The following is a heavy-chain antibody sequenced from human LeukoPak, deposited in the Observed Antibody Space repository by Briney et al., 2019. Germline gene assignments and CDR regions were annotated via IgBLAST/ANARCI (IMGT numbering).Heavy chain of an antibody. J-gene: IGHJ4*02. Sequence: SETLSLTCAVSGYSISSGYYRGWIRQPPGKGLEWIGSIYHSGSTYYNPSLKSRVTISVDTSKNQFYLKLSSVTAADTAVYYCAKEQRWLQAELDYWGQGTLVTVSS. CDR2: IYHSGST. D-gene: IGHD5-24*01. CDR3: AKEQRWLQAELDY. CDR1: GYSISSGYY. V-gene: IGHV4-38-2*02.